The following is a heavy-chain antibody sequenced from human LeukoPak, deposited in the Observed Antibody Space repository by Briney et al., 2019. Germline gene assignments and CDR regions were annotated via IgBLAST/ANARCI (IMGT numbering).Heavy chain of an antibody. J-gene: IGHJ4*02. CDR1: GGSFSGYY. V-gene: IGHV4-34*01. CDR3: ARGAAFWSGYFDY. Sequence: PSETLSLTCAVYGGSFSGYYWSWIRQPPGKGLEWIGEINHSGSTNYNPSLKSRVTISVDTSKNQFSLKLSSVTAADTAVYYCARGAAFWSGYFDYWGQGTLVTVSS. CDR2: INHSGST. D-gene: IGHD3-3*01.